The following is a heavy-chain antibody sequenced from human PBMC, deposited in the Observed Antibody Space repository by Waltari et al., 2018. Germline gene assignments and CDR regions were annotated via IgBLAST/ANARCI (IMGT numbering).Heavy chain of an antibody. J-gene: IGHJ4*02. V-gene: IGHV3-7*01. D-gene: IGHD7-27*01. CDR1: GFTFTDYW. CDR2: IRQDGGLK. CDR3: ARDLPWGYFDY. Sequence: EVHLVESGGGLVQPGGSLTLSCVASGFTFTDYWITWVRQAPGKGLEWVANIRQDGGLKNYVGSVKGRFTISRDNAKNSVYLHMYSLRVDDTAVYYCARDLPWGYFDYWGQGTLVTVSS.